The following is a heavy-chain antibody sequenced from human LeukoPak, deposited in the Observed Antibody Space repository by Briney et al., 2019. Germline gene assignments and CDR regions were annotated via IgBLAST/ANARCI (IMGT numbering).Heavy chain of an antibody. CDR2: ISWNSGSI. D-gene: IGHD3-9*01. V-gene: IGHV3-9*01. Sequence: GGSLRLSCAASGFTFDDYAMHWVRQAPGKGLEWVSGISWNSGSIGYADSVKGRFTISRDNAKNSLYLQMNSLRAEDTALYYCAKDMEADILTGSHGAFDIWGQGTMVTVSS. CDR1: GFTFDDYA. CDR3: AKDMEADILTGSHGAFDI. J-gene: IGHJ3*02.